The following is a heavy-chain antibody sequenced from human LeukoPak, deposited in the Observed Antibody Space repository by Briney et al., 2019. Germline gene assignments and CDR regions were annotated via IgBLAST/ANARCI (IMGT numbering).Heavy chain of an antibody. CDR1: GFTFSTYW. Sequence: GGSLRLSCAASGFTFSTYWMHWVRQAPGKGLVWVSRINTDGSSTTYADSVKGRFTISRDNARNTLYLQVSSLRAEDTSVYYCARQSYYYDGSGYYHDYWGQGTLVTVSS. CDR2: INTDGSST. CDR3: ARQSYYYDGSGYYHDY. V-gene: IGHV3-74*01. J-gene: IGHJ4*02. D-gene: IGHD3-22*01.